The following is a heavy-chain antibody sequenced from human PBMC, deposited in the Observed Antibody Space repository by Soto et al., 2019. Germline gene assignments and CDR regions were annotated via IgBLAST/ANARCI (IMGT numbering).Heavy chain of an antibody. Sequence: QVQLQESGPGLVEPSQTLSLTCTVSGGSVSSGGYFWSWIRQSPGKGLEWIGHIYNTVSTYGNPSLESRLTISVDTSMNQFSLKLNSVTAAATAVYSCARGSDVDKVASWGQGTLVTVSS. V-gene: IGHV4-30-4*01. CDR3: ARGSDVDKVAS. J-gene: IGHJ4*02. CDR2: IYNTVST. D-gene: IGHD2-21*01. CDR1: GGSVSSGGYF.